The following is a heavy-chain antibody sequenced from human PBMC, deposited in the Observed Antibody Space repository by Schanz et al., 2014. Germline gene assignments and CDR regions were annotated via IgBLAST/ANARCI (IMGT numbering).Heavy chain of an antibody. CDR1: GFTVSSNH. CDR2: IYSGIGA. J-gene: IGHJ4*02. D-gene: IGHD1-1*01. V-gene: IGHV3-66*01. CDR3: ARGTDWSLHY. Sequence: EGQLAESGGGLVQPGGSLRLSCAVSGFTVSSNHMSWVRQAPGKGLEWVSVIYSGIGAYYADSVKDRFTVSRDNSKNTVYLQMNRLRAEDTAVYYCARGTDWSLHYWGQGALVTVSS.